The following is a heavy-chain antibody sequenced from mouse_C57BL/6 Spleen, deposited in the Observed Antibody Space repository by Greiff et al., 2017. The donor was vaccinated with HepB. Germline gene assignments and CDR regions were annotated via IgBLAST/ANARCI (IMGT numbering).Heavy chain of an antibody. D-gene: IGHD1-1*01. J-gene: IGHJ2*01. CDR3: AREGSASDY. V-gene: IGHV1-50*01. Sequence: QVQLQQPGAELVKPGASVKLSCKASGYTFTSYWMQWVKQRPGQGLEWIGEIDPSDSYTNYNHKFKGKATLTVDTSSSTAYMQLSSVTSEDSAVYDCAREGSASDYWGQGTTLTVSS. CDR2: IDPSDSYT. CDR1: GYTFTSYW.